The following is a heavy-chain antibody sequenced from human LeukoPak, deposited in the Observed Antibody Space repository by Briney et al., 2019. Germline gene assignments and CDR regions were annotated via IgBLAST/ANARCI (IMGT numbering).Heavy chain of an antibody. CDR3: ARDEGRWDSSGYYRFDY. J-gene: IGHJ4*02. D-gene: IGHD3-22*01. CDR1: GGSISSSSYS. V-gene: IGHV4-39*07. Sequence: SETLSLTCTVSGGSISSSSYSWGWIRQPPGKGLEWIGSIYYSGSTYYNPSLKSRVTISVDTSKNQFSLKLSSVTAADTAVYYCARDEGRWDSSGYYRFDYWGQGTLVTVSS. CDR2: IYYSGST.